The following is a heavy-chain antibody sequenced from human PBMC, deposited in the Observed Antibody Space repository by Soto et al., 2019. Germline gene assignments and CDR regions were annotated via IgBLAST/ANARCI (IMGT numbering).Heavy chain of an antibody. CDR3: ARERASVGTLDY. CDR2: IIPIFGTA. J-gene: IGHJ4*02. CDR1: GGTFSSYA. V-gene: IGHV1-69*13. Sequence: SVKVSCKASGGTFSSYAISWVRQAPGQGLEWMGGIIPIFGTANYAQKFQGRVTITADESTSTAYMELSSLRSEDTAVYYCARERASVGTLDYWGQGTLVTVSS.